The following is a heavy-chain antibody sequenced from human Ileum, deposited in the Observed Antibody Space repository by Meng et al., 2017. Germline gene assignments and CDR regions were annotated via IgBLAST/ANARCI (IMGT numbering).Heavy chain of an antibody. Sequence: QVQLFQSWAELKKPGASLKVSCKASGYTFTTYAMTLVRPAPGQGLVWIGWINTNSGNTTYAQGFTGRFVFSLDTSVSTAYMQISSLKAEDTAVYYCARRDNQGPGFGVDYWGQGTLVTVSS. D-gene: IGHD3-10*01. CDR2: INTNSGNT. V-gene: IGHV7-4-1*02. CDR1: GYTFTTYA. J-gene: IGHJ4*02. CDR3: ARRDNQGPGFGVDY.